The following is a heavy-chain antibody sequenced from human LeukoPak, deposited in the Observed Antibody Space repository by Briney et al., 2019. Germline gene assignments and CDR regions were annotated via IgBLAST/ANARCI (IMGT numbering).Heavy chain of an antibody. D-gene: IGHD5-18*01. CDR2: MNPNSGNT. V-gene: IGHV1-8*03. J-gene: IGHJ5*02. CDR1: GYTFTSYD. CDR3: ATDARYGREVKGSSVFDP. Sequence: ASVKVSCKASGYTFTSYDINWVRQATGQGLEWMGWMNPNSGNTGYAQKFQGRVTITRNTPISTAYMELSSLRSEDTAVYYCATDARYGREVKGSSVFDPWGQGTLVTVSS.